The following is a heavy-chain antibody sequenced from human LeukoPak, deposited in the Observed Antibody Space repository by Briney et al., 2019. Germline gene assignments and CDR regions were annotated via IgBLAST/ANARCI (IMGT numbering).Heavy chain of an antibody. CDR2: ITGSDGNT. CDR3: AKHSHRHYHYCYMDV. J-gene: IGHJ6*03. V-gene: IGHV3-23*01. D-gene: IGHD1-26*01. CDR1: AFTFSNYA. Sequence: PGGSLRLSCAASAFTFSNYALTWVRQTPGKGLEWVSSITGSDGNTQYADSVKGRFTISRDNSKNTLYLQMNSLRAEDTAVYFCAKHSHRHYHYCYMDVWGTGTTVTVFS.